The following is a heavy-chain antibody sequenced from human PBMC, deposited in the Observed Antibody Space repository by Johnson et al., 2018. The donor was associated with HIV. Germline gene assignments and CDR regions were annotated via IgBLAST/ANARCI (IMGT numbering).Heavy chain of an antibody. CDR1: GFTFGDYA. J-gene: IGHJ3*02. CDR3: TTGRLLAAFDI. Sequence: VQLVESGGGFVQPGRSLRLSCTASGFTFGDYAMSWVRQAPGKGLEWVGFIRSKVYGGTTEYAASVKGRFTISRDDSKSIAYLQMNSLKTEDTAVYYCTTGRLLAAFDIWGQGTMVTVSS. CDR2: IRSKVYGGTT. V-gene: IGHV3-49*04. D-gene: IGHD2-21*02.